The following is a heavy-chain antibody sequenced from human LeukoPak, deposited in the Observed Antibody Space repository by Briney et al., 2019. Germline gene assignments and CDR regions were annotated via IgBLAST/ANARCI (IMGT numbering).Heavy chain of an antibody. Sequence: GGSLRLSCAASGFTLSSYWMYWVRQAPGKGLVWVSRINIDGRSKMYADSLKRRFTISRDNAKNTLYLKMNTLREEHTALYFCARGGYYNSSSYYDP. CDR3: ARGGYYNSSSYYDP. J-gene: IGHJ5*02. V-gene: IGHV3-74*03. CDR1: GFTLSSYW. D-gene: IGHD3-22*01. CDR2: INIDGRSK.